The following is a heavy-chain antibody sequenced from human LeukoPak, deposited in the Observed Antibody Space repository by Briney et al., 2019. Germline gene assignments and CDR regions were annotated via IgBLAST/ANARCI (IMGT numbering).Heavy chain of an antibody. CDR3: ARQWLAGPAIDY. CDR1: GGSISSSSYY. D-gene: IGHD6-19*01. V-gene: IGHV4-39*01. J-gene: IGHJ4*02. CDR2: IYYSGST. Sequence: PSETLSLTCTVSGGSISSSSYYWGWIRQPPGKGLEWIGSIYYSGSTYYNPPLKSRVTIPVDTSKNQFSLKLSSVTAADTAVYYCARQWLAGPAIDYWGQGTLVTVSS.